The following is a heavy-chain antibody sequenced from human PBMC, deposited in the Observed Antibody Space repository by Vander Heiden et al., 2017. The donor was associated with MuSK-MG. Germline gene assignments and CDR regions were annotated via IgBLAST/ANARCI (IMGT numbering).Heavy chain of an antibody. CDR1: GFPFSNYA. V-gene: IGHV3-23*01. J-gene: IGHJ3*02. CDR3: AKGLRYNWNADAFDI. D-gene: IGHD1-1*01. CDR2: ISGSGGST. Sequence: EVQLLESGGGLVQPGGSLRLSCAASGFPFSNYAMSWVRQAPGKGLQWVSAISGSGGSTYYADSVKGRFTISRDNFKNMLFLQMNSLRAEDTAVYYCAKGLRYNWNADAFDIWGQGTTVTVSS.